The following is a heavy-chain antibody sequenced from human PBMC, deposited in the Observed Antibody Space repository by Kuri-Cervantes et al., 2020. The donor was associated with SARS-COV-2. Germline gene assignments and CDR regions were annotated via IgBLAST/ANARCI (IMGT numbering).Heavy chain of an antibody. Sequence: SETLSLTCTVSGGSISSYYWSWIRQPAGKGLEWIGRIYTSGSTNYNPSLKSRVTMSVDTSKNQFSLKLSSVTAADTAVCYCAAVMIGVWQYDYWGQGTLVTVSS. CDR1: GGSISSYY. CDR3: AAVMIGVWQYDY. D-gene: IGHD2-8*01. J-gene: IGHJ4*02. V-gene: IGHV4-4*07. CDR2: IYTSGST.